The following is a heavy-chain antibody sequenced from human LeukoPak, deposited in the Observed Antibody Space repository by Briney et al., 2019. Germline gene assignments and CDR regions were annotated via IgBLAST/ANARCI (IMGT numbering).Heavy chain of an antibody. V-gene: IGHV1-8*01. Sequence: AASVKVSCKSSGYTFTNCDINWVRQATGQGLEWMGWMNPNTGTTGYAQKFQGRVTITRDTSKSTAYMEVRSLRSEDTAVYYCARSSGHASDYWGQGTLVTVSS. CDR3: ARSSGHASDY. D-gene: IGHD5-12*01. CDR1: GYTFTNCD. J-gene: IGHJ4*02. CDR2: MNPNTGTT.